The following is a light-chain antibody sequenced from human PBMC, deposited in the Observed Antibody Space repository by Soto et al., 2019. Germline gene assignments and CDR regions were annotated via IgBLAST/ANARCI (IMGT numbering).Light chain of an antibody. CDR3: SSYTSSSTNWV. CDR1: SSDVGGYNY. Sequence: QSALTQPASVSGSPGQSITISCTGTSSDVGGYNYVSWYQQQPGKAPKLMIYEVSNRPSGVSNRFSGSKSGNTASLTISGLQAEDEADYFCSSYTSSSTNWVFGGGTKLTVL. V-gene: IGLV2-14*01. CDR2: EVS. J-gene: IGLJ3*02.